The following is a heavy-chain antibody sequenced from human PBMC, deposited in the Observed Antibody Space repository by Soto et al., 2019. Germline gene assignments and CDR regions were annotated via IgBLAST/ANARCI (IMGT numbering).Heavy chain of an antibody. CDR1: GFTFSSYS. J-gene: IGHJ4*02. Sequence: EVQLVESGGGLVKPGGSLRLSCAASGFTFSSYSMNWVRQAPGKGLEWVSSISSSSSYIYYADAVKGRFTISRDTAKSSLYPQMKSLRAEDTAVYYCAGGAVAGDFWGQGSLVTVSS. D-gene: IGHD6-19*01. CDR2: ISSSSSYI. CDR3: AGGAVAGDF. V-gene: IGHV3-21*01.